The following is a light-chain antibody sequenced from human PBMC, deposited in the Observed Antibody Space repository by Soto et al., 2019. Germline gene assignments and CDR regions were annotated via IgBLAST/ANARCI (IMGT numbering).Light chain of an antibody. CDR2: SNN. Sequence: QSVLTQPPSASGTPGQRVTISCSGSSSNIGSKTVNWYQQLPGTAPKLLIYSNNQRPSVVADRFSGSKSGTSASLPISWLQCEDEADYYCAAWDDSLNGVVFGGGTKLTVL. CDR1: SSNIGSKT. J-gene: IGLJ2*01. V-gene: IGLV1-44*01. CDR3: AAWDDSLNGVV.